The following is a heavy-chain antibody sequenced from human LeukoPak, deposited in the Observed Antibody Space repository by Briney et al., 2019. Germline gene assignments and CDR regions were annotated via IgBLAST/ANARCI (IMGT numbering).Heavy chain of an antibody. V-gene: IGHV3-48*03. Sequence: GGSLRLSCEASGFTFSSYETNWVRQAPGKGLEWVSNISSSGNTIYYADSVKGRFTISRDNAKNSLYLQMSSLRAEDTAVYYCARVAGYMNNWGQGTLVTVSS. CDR1: GFTFSSYE. J-gene: IGHJ4*02. CDR2: ISSSGNTI. D-gene: IGHD6-13*01. CDR3: ARVAGYMNN.